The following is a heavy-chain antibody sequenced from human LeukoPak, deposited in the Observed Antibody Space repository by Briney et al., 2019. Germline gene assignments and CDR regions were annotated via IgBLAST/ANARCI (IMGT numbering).Heavy chain of an antibody. CDR3: AVLSTGSWQDDY. J-gene: IGHJ4*02. V-gene: IGHV3-23*01. D-gene: IGHD2-2*01. CDR2: ISGSGATT. Sequence: PGGSLRLSCAASGFTFNSYAMSWVRQAPGKGLEWVSGISGSGATTHYADSVNGRFTISRDNSKNTLYLQMNSLRAEGTAVYYCAVLSTGSWQDDYWGQGTLVTVSS. CDR1: GFTFNSYA.